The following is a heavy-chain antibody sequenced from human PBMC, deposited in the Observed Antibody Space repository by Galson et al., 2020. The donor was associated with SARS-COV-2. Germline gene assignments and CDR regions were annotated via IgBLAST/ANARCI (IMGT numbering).Heavy chain of an antibody. Sequence: GGSLRLSCAASGFTFSSYWMRWVRQAPGKGLEWVANIKQDGSEKYYVDSVKGRFTISRDNAKNSLYLQMNSLRAEDTAVYYCARLGDGSGWYFDYWGQGTLVTVSS. V-gene: IGHV3-7*04. CDR1: GFTFSSYW. CDR2: IKQDGSEK. J-gene: IGHJ4*02. CDR3: ARLGDGSGWYFDY. D-gene: IGHD6-19*01.